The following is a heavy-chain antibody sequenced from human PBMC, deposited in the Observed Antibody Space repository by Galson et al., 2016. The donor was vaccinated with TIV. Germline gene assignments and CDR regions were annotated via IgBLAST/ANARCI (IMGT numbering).Heavy chain of an antibody. Sequence: PALVKPTQTVTLTCTFSGFSLNTDGMCVNWIRQPPGKALEWLARIDWDDDKYYSPFLKTRLTISKDTSKNQVVLTLTDMDPVDTATYYCARTPDYYGTSHSRFDHWGQGTLVTVSS. CDR1: GFSLNTDGMC. J-gene: IGHJ4*02. CDR2: IDWDDDK. D-gene: IGHD3-10*01. CDR3: ARTPDYYGTSHSRFDH. V-gene: IGHV2-70*11.